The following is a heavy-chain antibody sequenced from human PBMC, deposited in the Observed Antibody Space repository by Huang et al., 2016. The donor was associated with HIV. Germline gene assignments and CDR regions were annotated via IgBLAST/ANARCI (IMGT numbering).Heavy chain of an antibody. CDR3: ATGFDVFFDF. J-gene: IGHJ4*02. CDR2: FEPEMGET. V-gene: IGHV1-24*01. D-gene: IGHD3-9*01. Sequence: QVQLVQSRAEVKKPGASVKVSCKVSEYTLTELSIHWVRQPPGKGLEWMGGFEPEMGETSYAQKFQGRVTVTEDTSTETAFMELSGLRPEDTAVYYCATGFDVFFDFWGQGTLVTVSS. CDR1: EYTLTELS.